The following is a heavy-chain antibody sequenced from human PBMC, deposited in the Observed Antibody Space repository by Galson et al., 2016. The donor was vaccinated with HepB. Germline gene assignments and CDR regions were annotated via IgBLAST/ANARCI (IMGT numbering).Heavy chain of an antibody. CDR1: GYSFSSYG. J-gene: IGHJ4*02. CDR3: ARDSWFYGSGNYYPFDY. Sequence: SVKVSCKASGYSFSSYGVSWVRQAPGQGLEWMGWISAYNGNTEYAQDVQDRVTMSTDASTSTAYMELRSLRSDDTALYYCARDSWFYGSGNYYPFDYWGQGTLITVSS. D-gene: IGHD3-10*01. V-gene: IGHV1-18*01. CDR2: ISAYNGNT.